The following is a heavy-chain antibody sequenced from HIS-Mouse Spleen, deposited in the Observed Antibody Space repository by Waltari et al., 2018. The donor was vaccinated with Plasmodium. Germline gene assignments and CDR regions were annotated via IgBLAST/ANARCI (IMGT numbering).Heavy chain of an antibody. D-gene: IGHD6-13*01. CDR2: DNPDSGGT. Sequence: QVQLVQSGAEVKKPGASVKVSCKASGYTFTGYYMHWVRQAPGQGLEGMGWDNPDSGGTNYAQKLQGRVTMTRDTSISTAYMELSRLRSDATAVYYCARDLAAAGHFDYWGQGTLVTVSS. J-gene: IGHJ4*02. CDR3: ARDLAAAGHFDY. CDR1: GYTFTGYY. V-gene: IGHV1-2*02.